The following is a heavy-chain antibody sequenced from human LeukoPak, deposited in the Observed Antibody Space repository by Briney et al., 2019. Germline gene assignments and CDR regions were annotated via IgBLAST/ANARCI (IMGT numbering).Heavy chain of an antibody. D-gene: IGHD3-3*01. CDR1: GGTFSSYA. V-gene: IGHV1-69*13. Sequence: SVKVSXKASGGTFSSYAISWVRQAPGQGLEWMGGIIPIFGTANYAQKFQGRVTITADESTSTAYMELSSLRSEDTAVYYCARADFWSGYYSYPIDYWGQGTLVTVSS. J-gene: IGHJ4*02. CDR2: IIPIFGTA. CDR3: ARADFWSGYYSYPIDY.